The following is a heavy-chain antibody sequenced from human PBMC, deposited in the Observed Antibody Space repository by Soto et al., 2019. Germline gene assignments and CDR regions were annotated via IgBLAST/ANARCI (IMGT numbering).Heavy chain of an antibody. CDR2: ISGSGGST. CDR3: ARVHSNPFGFRPLDV. CDR1: GFTFSSYA. V-gene: IGHV3-23*01. Sequence: GGSLRLSCAASGFTFSSYAMSWVRQAPGKGLEWVSAISGSGGSTYYADSVKGRFTISRDNSKNTLYLQMNSLRAEDTAVYYCARVHSNPFGFRPLDVWGKGTTVTVSS. D-gene: IGHD4-4*01. J-gene: IGHJ6*04.